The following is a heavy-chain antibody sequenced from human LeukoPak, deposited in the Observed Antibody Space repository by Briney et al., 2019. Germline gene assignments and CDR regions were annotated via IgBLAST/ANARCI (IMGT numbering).Heavy chain of an antibody. CDR1: GGTFSSYA. J-gene: IGHJ6*04. CDR2: IIPIFGTA. V-gene: IGHV1-69*06. D-gene: IGHD3-16*01. Sequence: SVKVSCKASGGTFSSYAISWVRQAPGQGLEWMGGIIPIFGTANYAQKFQGRVTITADKSTSTAYMELSSLRSEDTAVYYCAHVPPEDYYYYGMDVRGKGTTVTVSS. CDR3: AHVPPEDYYYYGMDV.